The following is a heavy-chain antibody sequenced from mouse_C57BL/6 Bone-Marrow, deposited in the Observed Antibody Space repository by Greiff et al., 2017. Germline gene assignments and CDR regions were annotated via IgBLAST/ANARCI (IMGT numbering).Heavy chain of an antibody. D-gene: IGHD1-1*01. V-gene: IGHV3-6*01. CDR2: ISYDGSN. CDR3: ARDRGIRSFDY. J-gene: IGHJ2*01. CDR1: GYSITSGYY. Sequence: ESGPGLVKPSQSLSLTCSVTGYSITSGYYWNWIRQFPGNKLEWMGYISYDGSNNYNPSLKNRISITRDTSKNQFFLKLNSVTTEDTATYYCARDRGIRSFDYWGQGTTLTVSS.